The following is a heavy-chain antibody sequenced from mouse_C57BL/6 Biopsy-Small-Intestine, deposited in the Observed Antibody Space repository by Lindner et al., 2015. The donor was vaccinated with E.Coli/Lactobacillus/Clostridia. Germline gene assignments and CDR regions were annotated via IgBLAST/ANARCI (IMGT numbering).Heavy chain of an antibody. CDR3: ARYYNNYGAMYY. V-gene: IGHV1-22*01. Sequence: VQLQESGPELVKPGASVKMSCKASGYTFTDNNMHWVKQSHGKSLEWIGYINPNNGGTSYNQKFMARATLTVNKSSNTAYMELRSLTSEDSAVYYCARYYNNYGAMYYWGQGTSVTVSS. CDR2: INPNNGGT. J-gene: IGHJ4*01. CDR1: GYTFTDNN. D-gene: IGHD2-5*01.